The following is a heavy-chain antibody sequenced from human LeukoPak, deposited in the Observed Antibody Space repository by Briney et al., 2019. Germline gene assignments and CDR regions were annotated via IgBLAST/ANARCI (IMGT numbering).Heavy chain of an antibody. CDR2: INPNSGGT. D-gene: IGHD3-3*01. V-gene: IGHV1-2*02. CDR1: GYTFTGYY. J-gene: IGHJ3*02. CDR3: ARDVWSGYYCAFDI. Sequence: ASVKVSCKASGYTFTGYYMHWVRQAPGQGLEWMGWINPNSGGTNYAQKFQGRVTMTRDTSISTAYMELSRLRSDDTAVYYCARDVWSGYYCAFDIWGQGTMVTVSS.